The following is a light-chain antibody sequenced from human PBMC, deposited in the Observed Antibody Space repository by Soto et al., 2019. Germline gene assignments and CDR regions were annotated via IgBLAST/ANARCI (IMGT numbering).Light chain of an antibody. CDR2: GAS. Sequence: EIVMTQSPATLSVSPGERATLSCRASQGVGSNLAWYQQKPGQAPRLLIYGASTRATGIPARFSGSGSGTEFTLTISSLQSEDFAVYYCQQYNNWLSWTFGQGTKVEIK. CDR3: QQYNNWLSWT. V-gene: IGKV3-15*01. J-gene: IGKJ1*01. CDR1: QGVGSN.